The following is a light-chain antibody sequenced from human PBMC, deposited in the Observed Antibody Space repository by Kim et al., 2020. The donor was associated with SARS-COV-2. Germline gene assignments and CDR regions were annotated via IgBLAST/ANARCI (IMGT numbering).Light chain of an antibody. Sequence: SYELTQPPSVSVAPGKTARITCGGNNIGIKSVHWYQQKPGQAPVLVIYYDIDRPSGIPERFSCSNSCNTATLTIIRVEAVDAADSYFLVLDSSIYHFLFG. V-gene: IGLV3-21*04. J-gene: IGLJ3*02. CDR2: YDI. CDR3: LVLDSSIYHFL. CDR1: NIGIKS.